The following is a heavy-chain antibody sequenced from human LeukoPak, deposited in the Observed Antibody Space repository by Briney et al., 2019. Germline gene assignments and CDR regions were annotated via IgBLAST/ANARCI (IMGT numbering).Heavy chain of an antibody. J-gene: IGHJ5*02. V-gene: IGHV4-4*07. Sequence: SETLSLTCTVSGGPIRNYYWSWIRQPAGEGLEWIGRIHSSGSTNYNPSLKSRVTMSVDTSKNQFSLKLTSVTAADTAVHYCARGLAVGYHWFDPWGQGTLVTVSS. CDR3: ARGLAVGYHWFDP. CDR2: IHSSGST. D-gene: IGHD6-19*01. CDR1: GGPIRNYY.